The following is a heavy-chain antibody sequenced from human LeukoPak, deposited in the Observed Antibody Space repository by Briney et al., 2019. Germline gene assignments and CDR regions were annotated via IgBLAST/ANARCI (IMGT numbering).Heavy chain of an antibody. D-gene: IGHD2-2*01. V-gene: IGHV4-39*01. CDR1: GGSISSSSYY. J-gene: IGHJ5*02. CDR2: IYYSGST. CDR3: ARSIVVVPAAMVSWFDP. Sequence: PSETLSLTCTVSGGSISSSSYYWGWIRQPPGKGLEWIGSIYYSGSTYYNPSLKSRVTISVDTSKNQFSLKLSSVTAADTAVYYCARSIVVVPAAMVSWFDPWGQGTLVTVSS.